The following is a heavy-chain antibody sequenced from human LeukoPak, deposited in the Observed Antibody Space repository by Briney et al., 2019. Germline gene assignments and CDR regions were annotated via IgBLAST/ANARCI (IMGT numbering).Heavy chain of an antibody. V-gene: IGHV4-61*08. CDR2: IYYSGST. Sequence: SETLSLTCTVSGGSISSGDYYWSWIRQPPGKGLEWIGYIYYSGSTNYNPSLNSRVTISVDTSKNQFSLKLSSVTAADTAVYYCARDRSEFDYWGQGTLVTVSS. CDR3: ARDRSEFDY. CDR1: GGSISSGDYY. J-gene: IGHJ4*02.